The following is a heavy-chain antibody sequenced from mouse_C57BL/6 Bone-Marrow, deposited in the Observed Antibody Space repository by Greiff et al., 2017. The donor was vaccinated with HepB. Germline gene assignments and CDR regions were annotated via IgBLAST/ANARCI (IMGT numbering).Heavy chain of an antibody. CDR1: GYTFTSYW. D-gene: IGHD2-12*01. J-gene: IGHJ2*01. V-gene: IGHV1-55*01. CDR2: IYPGSGST. CDR3: ARSGVYSYPLFDY. Sequence: QVQLQQPGAELVKPGASVKMSCKASGYTFTSYWITWVKQGPGQGLEWIGDIYPGSGSTIYNEKFKSKATLTVDTSSSTAYMQLSSLTSEDSAVYYCARSGVYSYPLFDYWGQGTTLTVSS.